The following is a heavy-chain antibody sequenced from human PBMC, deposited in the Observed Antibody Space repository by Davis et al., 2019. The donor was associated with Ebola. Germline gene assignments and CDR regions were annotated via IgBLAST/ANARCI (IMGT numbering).Heavy chain of an antibody. V-gene: IGHV1-3*01. CDR2: INAGNGNT. J-gene: IGHJ6*02. CDR3: ARDHGGYDLGYYYGMDV. D-gene: IGHD5-12*01. Sequence: ASVKVSCKASGYTFTSYAMHWVRQAPGQRLEWMGWINAGNGNTKYSQKFQGRVTITADKSTSTAYMELSSLRSEDTAVYYCARDHGGYDLGYYYGMDVWGQGTTVTVSS. CDR1: GYTFTSYA.